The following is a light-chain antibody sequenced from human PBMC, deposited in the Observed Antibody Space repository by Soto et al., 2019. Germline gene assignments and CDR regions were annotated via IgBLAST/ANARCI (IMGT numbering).Light chain of an antibody. J-gene: IGLJ1*01. CDR1: SSDVGGYNY. V-gene: IGLV2-14*03. CDR3: SSYTSSSLHV. CDR2: DVS. Sequence: QSVLTQPASVSGSPGQSITISCTGTSSDVGGYNYVSWYQQHPGKAPKLMIYDVSNRPSGVSNRFSGSKSGNTASLTISGLQAEDEADYYCSSYTSSSLHVFGTGTKVNV.